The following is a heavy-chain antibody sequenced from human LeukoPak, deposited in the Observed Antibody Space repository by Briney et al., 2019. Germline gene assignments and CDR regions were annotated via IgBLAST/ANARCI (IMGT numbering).Heavy chain of an antibody. D-gene: IGHD3-16*01. J-gene: IGHJ6*03. CDR3: ARDLYVQTYYYYMDV. CDR2: INPNSGGT. V-gene: IGHV1-2*02. CDR1: GYTFTGYY. Sequence: GASVKVSCKASGYTFTGYYMHWVRQAPGQGLEWMGWINPNSGGTNYAQKFQGRVTMTRDTSISTAYMELSRLRSDDTAVYYCARDLYVQTYYYYMDVWGKGTTVTVSS.